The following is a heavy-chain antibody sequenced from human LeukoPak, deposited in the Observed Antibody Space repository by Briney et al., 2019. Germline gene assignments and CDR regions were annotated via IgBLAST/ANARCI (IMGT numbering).Heavy chain of an antibody. CDR1: GYSFTSYD. V-gene: IGHV1-46*01. CDR3: ARFAVHRRLAVAGQFGLDY. J-gene: IGHJ4*02. Sequence: ASVKVSCKASGYSFTSYDINWVRQAPGQGLEWMGIINPSGGTTNYAQKFKDRVTMTRDTSTSTVYMELSSLRSDDTAVYYCARFAVHRRLAVAGQFGLDYWGQGTLVTVSS. D-gene: IGHD6-19*01. CDR2: INPSGGTT.